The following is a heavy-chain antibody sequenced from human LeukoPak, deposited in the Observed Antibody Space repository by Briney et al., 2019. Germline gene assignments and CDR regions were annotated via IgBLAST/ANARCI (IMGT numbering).Heavy chain of an antibody. D-gene: IGHD4-23*01. CDR1: GGSISSGGYY. CDR2: IYYSGST. V-gene: IGHV4-31*03. J-gene: IGHJ3*02. CDR3: ARDSTNYGGSDAFDI. Sequence: PSETLSPTCTVSGGSISSGGYYWSWIRQHPGKGLEWIGYIYYSGSTYYNPSLKSRVTISVDTSKNQFSLKLSSVTAADTAVYYCARDSTNYGGSDAFDIWGQGTMVTVSS.